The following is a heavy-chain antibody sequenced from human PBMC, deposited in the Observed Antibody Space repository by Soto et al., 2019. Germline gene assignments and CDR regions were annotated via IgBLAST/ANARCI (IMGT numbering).Heavy chain of an antibody. CDR2: INHSGST. D-gene: IGHD5-18*01. Sequence: PSETLSLTCAVYGVAFSGYYCSWIRQPPGKGLEWIGEINHSGSTNYNPSLKTRVTISVDTSKNQFSLKLSSVTAADTAVYYCARAADTAMATGYWGQGTLVTVSS. CDR3: ARAADTAMATGY. J-gene: IGHJ4*02. V-gene: IGHV4-34*01. CDR1: GVAFSGYY.